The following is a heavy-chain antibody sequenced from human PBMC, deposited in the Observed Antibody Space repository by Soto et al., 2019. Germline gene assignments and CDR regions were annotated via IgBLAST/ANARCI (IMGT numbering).Heavy chain of an antibody. CDR2: IYPDDSDT. CDR1: GYRFATYW. J-gene: IGHJ4*02. CDR3: ARHLYDDISGTYSPFDY. D-gene: IGHD3-22*01. V-gene: IGHV5-51*01. Sequence: GESLKISCKGSGYRFATYWIGWVRQMPGKGLEWMGIIYPDDSDTRYNPTFQGQVTISADKSISTAYLQWNSLKASDTAMYYCARHLYDDISGTYSPFDYWGQGIMVTVSS.